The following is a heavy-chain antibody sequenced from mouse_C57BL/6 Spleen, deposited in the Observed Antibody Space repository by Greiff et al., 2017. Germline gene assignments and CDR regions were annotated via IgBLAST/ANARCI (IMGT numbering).Heavy chain of an antibody. V-gene: IGHV14-4*01. CDR2: IDPENGDT. Sequence: DVQLQESGAELVRPGASVKLSCTASGFNFKDDYMHWVKQRPEQGLEWIGWIDPENGDTEYASKFQGKATITADTSSNTAYLQLSSLTSEDTAVYYCTTGDYELGANFDYWGQGTTLTVSS. J-gene: IGHJ2*01. CDR3: TTGDYELGANFDY. CDR1: GFNFKDDY. D-gene: IGHD2-4*01.